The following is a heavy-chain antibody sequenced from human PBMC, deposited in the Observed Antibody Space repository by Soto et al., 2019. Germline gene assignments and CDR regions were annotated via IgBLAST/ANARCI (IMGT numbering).Heavy chain of an antibody. V-gene: IGHV3-30-3*01. CDR1: GFTFSSYA. D-gene: IGHD1-1*01. Sequence: VQLLESGGGLVQPGGSLRLSCAASGFTFSSYAMSWFRQTPDKGLEWVAVTSSDDGIQFYADSVKGRFTISRDNSRNTLYLQMNSLRVEDTAVYYCAREVVTTQWYFDNWGQGILVTVSS. CDR2: TSSDDGIQ. CDR3: AREVVTTQWYFDN. J-gene: IGHJ4*02.